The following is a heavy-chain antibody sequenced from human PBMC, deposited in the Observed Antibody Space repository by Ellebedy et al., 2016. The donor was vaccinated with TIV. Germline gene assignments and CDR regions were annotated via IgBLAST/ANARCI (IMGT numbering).Heavy chain of an antibody. CDR1: GYTFSSYF. V-gene: IGHV1-46*04. Sequence: AASVKVSCKASGYTFSSYFMHWVRQAPGQGLEWMGIINPSVGSTTYAQNLQGRFTMTRDTSTTTVYMELSSLRSEDTAVYYCATITGTTGYGMDVWGQGTTVTVSS. D-gene: IGHD1-7*01. CDR2: INPSVGST. CDR3: ATITGTTGYGMDV. J-gene: IGHJ6*02.